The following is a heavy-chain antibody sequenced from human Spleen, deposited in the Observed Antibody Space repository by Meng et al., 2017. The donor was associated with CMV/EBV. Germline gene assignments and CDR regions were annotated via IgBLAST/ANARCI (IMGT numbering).Heavy chain of an antibody. J-gene: IGHJ4*02. Sequence: GESLKISCAASGFTFSDYFMSWIRQAPGKGLEYLSFISTTGTSIYYADSVRGRFTISRDNAKNSLYLHMDNLRAEDTAVYYCARAGGVYYDSSGYFEYWGQGTLVTVSS. V-gene: IGHV3-11*04. D-gene: IGHD3-22*01. CDR3: ARAGGVYYDSSGYFEY. CDR2: ISTTGTSI. CDR1: GFTFSDYF.